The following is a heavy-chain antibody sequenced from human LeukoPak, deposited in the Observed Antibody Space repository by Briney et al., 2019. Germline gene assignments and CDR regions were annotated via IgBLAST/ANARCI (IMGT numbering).Heavy chain of an antibody. J-gene: IGHJ3*02. D-gene: IGHD2-15*01. V-gene: IGHV4-59*01. CDR2: IYYSGST. CDR3: ARAGFRGGLIDAFDI. Sequence: SETLSLTCTVSGGSISSYYWSWIRQPPGKGLEWIRYIYYSGSTNYNPSLKSRVTISVDTSKNQFSLKLSSVTAANTAVYYCARAGFRGGLIDAFDIWGQGTMVTVSS. CDR1: GGSISSYY.